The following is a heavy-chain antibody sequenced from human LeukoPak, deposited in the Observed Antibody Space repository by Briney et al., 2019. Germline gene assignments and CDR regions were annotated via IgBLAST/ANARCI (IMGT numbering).Heavy chain of an antibody. Sequence: ASVKVSCKTSGYTFNNFGITWVRQAPGQGLERMGWISIGDGRTHYGRKFQDRVSMTREMSSNTAFLELSSLRSEDTAVYYCATFITYCSGGSCPGAFDIWGQGTMVTVSS. CDR2: ISIGDGRT. V-gene: IGHV1-18*01. CDR1: GYTFNNFG. J-gene: IGHJ3*02. D-gene: IGHD2-15*01. CDR3: ATFITYCSGGSCPGAFDI.